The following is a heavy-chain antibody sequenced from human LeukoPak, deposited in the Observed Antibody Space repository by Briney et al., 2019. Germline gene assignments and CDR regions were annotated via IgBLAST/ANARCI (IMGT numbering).Heavy chain of an antibody. V-gene: IGHV4-59*08. CDR1: GGSISSYH. Sequence: SETLSLTCTVSGGSISSYHWSWIRQPPGKGLEWIGYVYYSGSTNYNPSLKSRVTISVDTSKNQFSLKLSSVTAADTAVYYCARHKSSGTYPLDYWGQGTLVTVSS. CDR2: VYYSGST. D-gene: IGHD1-26*01. J-gene: IGHJ4*02. CDR3: ARHKSSGTYPLDY.